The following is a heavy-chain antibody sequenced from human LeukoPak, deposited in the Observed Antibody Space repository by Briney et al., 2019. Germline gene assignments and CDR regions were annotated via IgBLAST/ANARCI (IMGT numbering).Heavy chain of an antibody. CDR1: GFTFSSYS. CDR2: ISSSSSTI. J-gene: IGHJ4*02. V-gene: IGHV3-48*02. Sequence: GGSLRLSCAASGFTFSSYSMNWVRQAPGKGLEWVSYISSSSSTIYYADSVMGRFTISRDNAKNSLYLQMNSLRDEDTAVYYCARTRTTVAPYFDHWGQGTLVTVSS. D-gene: IGHD4-23*01. CDR3: ARTRTTVAPYFDH.